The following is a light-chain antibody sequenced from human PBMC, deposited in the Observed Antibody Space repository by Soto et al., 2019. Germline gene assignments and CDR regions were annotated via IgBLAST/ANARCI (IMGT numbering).Light chain of an antibody. CDR2: SNN. CDR3: AAWDDSLNGVV. J-gene: IGLJ2*01. V-gene: IGLV1-44*01. Sequence: QSVLTQPPSASGTPGQRVTISCSGSSSNIGDNTVNWYQQLPGTAPKLLIYSNNQRPSVVPDRFSGSKSGTSASLAISGLQSEDEADYYCAAWDDSLNGVVFGGGTKLTVL. CDR1: SSNIGDNT.